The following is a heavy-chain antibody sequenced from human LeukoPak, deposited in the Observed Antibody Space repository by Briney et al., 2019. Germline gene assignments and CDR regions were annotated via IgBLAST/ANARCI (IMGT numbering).Heavy chain of an antibody. CDR2: INSDGSST. J-gene: IGHJ6*02. Sequence: GGSLRLSCAASGFTFSSYWMHWVRQAPGKGLVWVSRINSDGSSTSYADSVKGRFTISRDNAKNTLYLQMNSLRAEDTAVYYCARDCPYSSGWLNGMDVWGQGTTVTVSS. D-gene: IGHD6-19*01. CDR3: ARDCPYSSGWLNGMDV. CDR1: GFTFSSYW. V-gene: IGHV3-74*01.